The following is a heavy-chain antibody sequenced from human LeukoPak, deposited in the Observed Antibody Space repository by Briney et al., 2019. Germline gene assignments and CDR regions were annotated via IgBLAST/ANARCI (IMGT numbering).Heavy chain of an antibody. CDR1: GFTFSSYA. V-gene: IGHV3-23*01. CDR3: ANNRLVVVITYYFDY. J-gene: IGHJ4*02. Sequence: GGSLRLSCAAPGFTFSSYAMSWVRQGPGKGREWGSAISGSGVSTYYADSVKGRFTISRDNSKDTLYLQMNSLRAEDTAVYYCANNRLVVVITYYFDYWGQGTLVTVSS. D-gene: IGHD3-22*01. CDR2: ISGSGVST.